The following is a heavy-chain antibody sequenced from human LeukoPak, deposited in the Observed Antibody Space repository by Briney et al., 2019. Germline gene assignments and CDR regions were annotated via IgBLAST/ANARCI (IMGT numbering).Heavy chain of an antibody. Sequence: SETLSLTCTVSGGSISSYYWSWIRQPPGKGLEWIGYIYYSGSTNHNPSLKSRVTISVDTSKNQFSLKLSSVTAADTAVYYCARHYDSSGYWYYFDYWGQGALVTVSS. J-gene: IGHJ4*02. CDR1: GGSISSYY. CDR2: IYYSGST. D-gene: IGHD3-22*01. CDR3: ARHYDSSGYWYYFDY. V-gene: IGHV4-59*08.